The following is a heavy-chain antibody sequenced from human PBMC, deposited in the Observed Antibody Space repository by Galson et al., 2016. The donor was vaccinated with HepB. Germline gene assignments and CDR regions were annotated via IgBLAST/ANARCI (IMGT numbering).Heavy chain of an antibody. CDR1: GDSMNGGFYF. D-gene: IGHD2-2*01. Sequence: TLSLTCSVPGDSMNGGFYFWTWIRQNPGKGLEWIGHIYYTGTTDYNPSLRRRVTISADRSKKQLSPKMTSVTAADTAIYYCARETSTVPRAFDSWGQGTLVTVS. CDR2: IYYTGTT. J-gene: IGHJ4*02. V-gene: IGHV4-31*03. CDR3: ARETSTVPRAFDS.